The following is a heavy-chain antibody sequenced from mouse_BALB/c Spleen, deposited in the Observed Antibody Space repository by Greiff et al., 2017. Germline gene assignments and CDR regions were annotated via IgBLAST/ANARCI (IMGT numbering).Heavy chain of an antibody. CDR2: IWSGGST. CDR1: GFSLTSYG. V-gene: IGHV2-2*02. Sequence: QVQLKESGPGLVQPSQSLSITCTVSGFSLTSYGVHWVRQSPGKGLEWLGVIWSGGSTDYNAAFISRLSISKDNSKSQVFFKMNSLQANDTAIYYCAGGRQGDYYAMDYWGQGTSVTVSS. J-gene: IGHJ4*01. D-gene: IGHD2-12*01. CDR3: AGGRQGDYYAMDY.